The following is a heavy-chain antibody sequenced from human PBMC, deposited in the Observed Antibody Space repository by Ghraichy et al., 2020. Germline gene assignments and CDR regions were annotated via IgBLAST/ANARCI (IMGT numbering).Heavy chain of an antibody. Sequence: SETLSLTCTVSGGSISSYYWSWIRQPPGKGLEWIGYIYYSGSTNYNPSLKSRVTISVDTSKNQFSLKLSSVTAADTAVYYCARPNWGKDYWYFDLWGRGTLVTVSS. V-gene: IGHV4-59*08. D-gene: IGHD7-27*01. CDR3: ARPNWGKDYWYFDL. J-gene: IGHJ2*01. CDR1: GGSISSYY. CDR2: IYYSGST.